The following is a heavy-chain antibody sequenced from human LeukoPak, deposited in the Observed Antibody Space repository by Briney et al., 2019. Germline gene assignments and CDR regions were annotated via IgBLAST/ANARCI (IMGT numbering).Heavy chain of an antibody. CDR2: IIPIFGTA. V-gene: IGHV1-69*13. D-gene: IGHD5-12*01. Sequence: SVKVSCKASGGTFSSYAISWVRQAPGQGLEWMGGIIPIFGTANYAQKFQGRVTITADESTSTAYMELSNLRSEDTAVYYCARDVDIVATKDYYYYGMDVWGQGTTVTVSS. CDR3: ARDVDIVATKDYYYYGMDV. J-gene: IGHJ6*02. CDR1: GGTFSSYA.